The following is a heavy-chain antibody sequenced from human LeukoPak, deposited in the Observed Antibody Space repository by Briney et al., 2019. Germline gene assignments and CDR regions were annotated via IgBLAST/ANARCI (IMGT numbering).Heavy chain of an antibody. J-gene: IGHJ4*02. CDR3: ARHKHYYDSSGFGY. CDR2: IYYSGST. Sequence: SETLSLTCTVSGGSISSYYWSWIRQPPGKGLEWIGYIYYSGSTNYNPSLKSRVTISVDASKNQFSLKLSSVTAADTAVYYCARHKHYYDSSGFGYWGQGTLVTVSS. V-gene: IGHV4-59*08. CDR1: GGSISSYY. D-gene: IGHD3-22*01.